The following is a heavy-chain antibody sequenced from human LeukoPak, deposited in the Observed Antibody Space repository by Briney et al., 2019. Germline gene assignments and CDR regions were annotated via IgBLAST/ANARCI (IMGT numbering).Heavy chain of an antibody. CDR3: ARDQDGGSYPWAHYYYGMDV. Sequence: GGSLRLSCAASGFTVSSNYMSWVRQAPGKGLEWVSVIYIGGSTYYADSVKGRFTISRDNSKNTLYLQMNSLRAEDTAVYYCARDQDGGSYPWAHYYYGMDVWGQGTTVTVSS. V-gene: IGHV3-53*01. CDR2: IYIGGST. D-gene: IGHD1-26*01. J-gene: IGHJ6*02. CDR1: GFTVSSNY.